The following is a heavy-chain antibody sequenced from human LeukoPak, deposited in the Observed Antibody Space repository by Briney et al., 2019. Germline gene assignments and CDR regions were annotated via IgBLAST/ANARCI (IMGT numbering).Heavy chain of an antibody. V-gene: IGHV3-48*03. D-gene: IGHD6-13*01. Sequence: GGSLRLSCAASGFTFSSYEMNWVRQAPGKGLEWVSYISSSGSTIYYADSVKGRFTISRDNAKNSLYLQMNSPRAEDTAVYYCARVKAAAVQVFDYWGQGTLVTVSS. CDR1: GFTFSSYE. J-gene: IGHJ4*02. CDR3: ARVKAAAVQVFDY. CDR2: ISSSGSTI.